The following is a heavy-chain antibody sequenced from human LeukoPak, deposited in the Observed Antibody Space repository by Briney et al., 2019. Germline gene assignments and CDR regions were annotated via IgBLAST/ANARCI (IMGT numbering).Heavy chain of an antibody. D-gene: IGHD2-2*01. CDR1: GYTFTDYY. CDR3: AGRPKTDCTSCSYDY. CDR2: VDPEDGET. J-gene: IGHJ4*02. V-gene: IGHV1-69-2*01. Sequence: ATVKISCKVSGYTFTDYYMHWLQQAPGKGLEWMGLVDPEDGETIYAEKFQGRVTITADTSTDTAYMELSSLRSEDTAVYYCAGRPKTDCTSCSYDYWGQGTLVTVSS.